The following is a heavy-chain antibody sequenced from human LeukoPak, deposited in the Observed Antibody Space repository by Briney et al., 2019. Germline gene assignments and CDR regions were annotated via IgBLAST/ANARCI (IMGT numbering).Heavy chain of an antibody. J-gene: IGHJ4*02. CDR2: IYYSGST. D-gene: IGHD3-3*01. CDR1: GGSISSYY. CDR3: ARHPYYDFWSGYPYYFDY. Sequence: SETLSLTCTVSGGSISSYYWSWIRQPPGKGLEWIGYIYYSGSTYYNPSLKSRVTISVDTSKNQFSLKLSSVTAADTAVYYCARHPYYDFWSGYPYYFDYWGQGTLVTVSS. V-gene: IGHV4-59*08.